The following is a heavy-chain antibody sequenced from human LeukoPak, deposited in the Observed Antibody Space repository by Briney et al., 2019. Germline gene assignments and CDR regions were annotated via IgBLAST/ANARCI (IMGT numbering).Heavy chain of an antibody. Sequence: PSETLSLTCTVSGGSISSSSYYWGWIRQPPGKGLEWIGSIYYSGSTYYNPSLKSRVTISVDTSKNQFSLKLSSVTAADTAVYYCARQKGFVVVPAAGKDYYYMDVWGKGTTVTVSS. D-gene: IGHD2-2*01. CDR3: ARQKGFVVVPAAGKDYYYMDV. CDR2: IYYSGST. CDR1: GGSISSSSYY. V-gene: IGHV4-39*01. J-gene: IGHJ6*03.